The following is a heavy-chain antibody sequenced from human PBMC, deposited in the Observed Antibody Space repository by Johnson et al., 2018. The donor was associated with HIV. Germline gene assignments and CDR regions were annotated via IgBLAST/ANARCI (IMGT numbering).Heavy chain of an antibody. CDR2: ISYDGSDK. V-gene: IGHV3-30*03. CDR1: GFTFSSYG. J-gene: IGHJ3*02. D-gene: IGHD1-26*01. CDR3: ARDWSWRGSLKGGGAFDI. Sequence: QVQLVESGGGVVRPGGSLRLSCAASGFTFSSYGMHWVRQAPGKGLEWAAVISYDGSDKYYADSVTGRFTISRDNSENTLYLQMNSLRAEDTAVFFCARDWSWRGSLKGGGAFDIWGQGTLVTVSA.